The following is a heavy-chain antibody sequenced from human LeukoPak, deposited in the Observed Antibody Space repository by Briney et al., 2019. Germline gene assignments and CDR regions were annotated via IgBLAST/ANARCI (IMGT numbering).Heavy chain of an antibody. CDR2: INHSGST. CDR3: ARGAAHSSGHDY. J-gene: IGHJ4*02. D-gene: IGHD6-19*01. Sequence: SETLSLTCAVYGGSFSGYYWSWIRQPPGKGLERIGEINHSGSTNYNPSLKSRVTISVDTSKNQFSLKLSSVTAADTAVYYCARGAAHSSGHDYWGQGTLVTVSS. CDR1: GGSFSGYY. V-gene: IGHV4-34*01.